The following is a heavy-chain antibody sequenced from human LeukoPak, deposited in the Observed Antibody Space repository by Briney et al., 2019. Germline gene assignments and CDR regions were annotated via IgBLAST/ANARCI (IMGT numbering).Heavy chain of an antibody. Sequence: GASVKVSCKVSGYTLTELSIHWVRQAPGKGLEWMGGFDPEDGETIYAQRFQGRVTMTEDTSTDTAYMELSSLRSEDAAVYYCATVSYYYDSSGYQGYFQHWGQGTLATVSS. D-gene: IGHD3-22*01. CDR3: ATVSYYYDSSGYQGYFQH. J-gene: IGHJ1*01. CDR1: GYTLTELS. V-gene: IGHV1-24*01. CDR2: FDPEDGET.